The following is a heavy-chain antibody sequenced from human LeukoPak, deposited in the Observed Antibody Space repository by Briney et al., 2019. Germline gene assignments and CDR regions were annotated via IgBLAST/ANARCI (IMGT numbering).Heavy chain of an antibody. Sequence: PGGSLRLSCAASGFTFSNYWMTWVRQAPGKGREWLAHINQDGSKKYYMDSVKARFTISRDNAKNSLYVRMHRLRAEGTAVYYCARGALTLGYCSSIRCYSYYGRDVWGQGTT. CDR3: ARGALTLGYCSSIRCYSYYGRDV. D-gene: IGHD2-2*01. CDR2: INQDGSKK. J-gene: IGHJ6*02. V-gene: IGHV3-7*01. CDR1: GFTFSNYW.